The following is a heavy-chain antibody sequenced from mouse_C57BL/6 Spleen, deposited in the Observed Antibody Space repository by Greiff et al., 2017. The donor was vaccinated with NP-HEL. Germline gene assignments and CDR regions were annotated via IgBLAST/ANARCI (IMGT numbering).Heavy chain of an antibody. CDR1: GYTFTSYW. CDR3: ARAGDYYYGSSHWYFDV. Sequence: QVQLQQPGAELVKPGASVKLSCKASGYTFTSYWMQWVKQRPGQGLEWIGEIDPSDSYTNSNQKFKGKATLTVDTSSSTAYMQLSSLTSEDSAVYYCARAGDYYYGSSHWYFDVWGTGTTVTVSS. D-gene: IGHD1-1*01. V-gene: IGHV1-50*01. CDR2: IDPSDSYT. J-gene: IGHJ1*03.